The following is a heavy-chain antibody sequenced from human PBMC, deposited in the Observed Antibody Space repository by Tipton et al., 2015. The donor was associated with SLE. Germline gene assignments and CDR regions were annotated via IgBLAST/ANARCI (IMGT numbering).Heavy chain of an antibody. CDR1: GDSISSGNYY. Sequence: LRLSCNVSGDSISSGNYYWSWIRQHPGKGLEWIGYIHYSGSTYSYPSLKSRLTMSVDMSKNQFSLKLTSVTAADTARYYCARGAIGEVTNYYCYYLTVWGTETTVTVSS. CDR3: ARGAIGEVTNYYCYYLTV. CDR2: IHYSGST. J-gene: IGHJ6*03. V-gene: IGHV4-31*03. D-gene: IGHD1-26*01.